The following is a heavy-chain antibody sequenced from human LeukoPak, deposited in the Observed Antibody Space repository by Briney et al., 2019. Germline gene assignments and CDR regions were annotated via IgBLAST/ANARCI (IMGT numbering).Heavy chain of an antibody. V-gene: IGHV3-15*01. J-gene: IGHJ4*02. CDR1: GFTFTNAW. CDR2: IKSKTDGGTT. CDR3: TTGGVVVVVAATLADY. Sequence: GGSLRLSCAASGFTFTNAWMSWVRQAPGNGLEWVGRIKSKTDGGTTDYAAPVKGRFTISRDDSKNTLYLQMNSLKTEDTAVYYCTTGGVVVVVAATLADYWGQGTLVTVSS. D-gene: IGHD2-15*01.